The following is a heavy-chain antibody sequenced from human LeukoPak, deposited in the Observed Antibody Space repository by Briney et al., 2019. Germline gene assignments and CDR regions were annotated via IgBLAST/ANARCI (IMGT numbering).Heavy chain of an antibody. J-gene: IGHJ4*02. D-gene: IGHD1-26*01. Sequence: ASVKVSCKASGGTFSSYAISWVRQAPGQGLEWMGWISAYNGNTNYAQKLQGRVTMTTDTSTSTAYMELRSLRSDDTAVYYCARQIVGATFLIDYWGQGTLVTVSS. CDR1: GGTFSSYA. V-gene: IGHV1-18*01. CDR3: ARQIVGATFLIDY. CDR2: ISAYNGNT.